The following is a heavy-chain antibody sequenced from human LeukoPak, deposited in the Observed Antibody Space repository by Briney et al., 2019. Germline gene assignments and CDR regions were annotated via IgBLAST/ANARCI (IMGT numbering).Heavy chain of an antibody. Sequence: PGGSLRLSCAASGLTFSSYAMHWVRQAPGKGLEWVAVISYDGSNKYYADSVKGRFTISRDNSKNTLYLQMNSLRAEDTAVYYCAREGDYGGNPHAFDIWGQGTMVTVSS. CDR1: GLTFSSYA. D-gene: IGHD4-23*01. V-gene: IGHV3-30-3*01. J-gene: IGHJ3*02. CDR3: AREGDYGGNPHAFDI. CDR2: ISYDGSNK.